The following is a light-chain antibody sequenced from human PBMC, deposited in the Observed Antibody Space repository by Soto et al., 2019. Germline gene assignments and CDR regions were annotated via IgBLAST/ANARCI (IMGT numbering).Light chain of an antibody. CDR1: QSISTY. J-gene: IGKJ2*01. CDR2: AAS. CDR3: QQSYSTPYT. V-gene: IGKV1-39*01. Sequence: DIQMTQSPSSLSASVGDRVTITCRASQSISTYLNWYQRKPGKAPKLLIYAASSLQSGVSSRFSDSGSGTDFTLTISSLQPEDFATYYYQQSYSTPYTFGQGTQLEIK.